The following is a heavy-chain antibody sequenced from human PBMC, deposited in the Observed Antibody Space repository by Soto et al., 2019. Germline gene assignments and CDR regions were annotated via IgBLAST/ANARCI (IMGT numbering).Heavy chain of an antibody. J-gene: IGHJ6*03. D-gene: IGHD6-6*01. CDR2: IYYSGST. Sequence: SETLSLTCTFSGSSISSYYWSWIRRPPGKGLEWIGYIYYSGSTNYNPSLKSRVTISVDTSKNQFSLKLSSVTAADTAVYYCAREISKTPYSSSSYYYYMDVWGKGTTVTVSS. CDR3: AREISKTPYSSSSYYYYMDV. CDR1: GSSISSYY. V-gene: IGHV4-59*01.